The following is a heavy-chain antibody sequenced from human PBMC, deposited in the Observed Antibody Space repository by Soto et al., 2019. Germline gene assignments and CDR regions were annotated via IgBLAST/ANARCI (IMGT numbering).Heavy chain of an antibody. V-gene: IGHV3-11*01. CDR1: GFTFSDCY. CDR2: ISSSGSTI. CDR3: ARSRIKYSSSRNDAFDI. Sequence: GGSLRLSWAASGFTFSDCYIRWIRQAPGKGLEWVSYISSSGSTIYYADSVKGRFTISRDNAKNSLYLQMNSLRAEDTAVYYCARSRIKYSSSRNDAFDIWGQGTMVTVSS. J-gene: IGHJ3*02. D-gene: IGHD6-13*01.